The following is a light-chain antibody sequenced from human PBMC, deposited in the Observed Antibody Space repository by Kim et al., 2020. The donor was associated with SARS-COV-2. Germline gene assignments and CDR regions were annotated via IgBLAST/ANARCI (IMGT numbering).Light chain of an antibody. CDR2: DAS. Sequence: AAVGDRVTITCRASQGIGSALVWYQQKPGKAPKFLIYDASILESGVPSRFSGSGSGTDFTLTISSLQPEDFATYYCKLFNNYPLTFGGGTKVDIK. V-gene: IGKV1D-13*01. J-gene: IGKJ4*01. CDR3: KLFNNYPLT. CDR1: QGIGSA.